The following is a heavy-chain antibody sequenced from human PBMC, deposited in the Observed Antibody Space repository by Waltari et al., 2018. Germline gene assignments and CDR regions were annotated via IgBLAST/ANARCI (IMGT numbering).Heavy chain of an antibody. Sequence: QVQLQESDPGLVKPSETLSLTCTVSGGSINSYYWSWIRQPPGKGLEWIGYIYYSGSTNSNPSLGSRATLSVDTSKNHFSLQLNSVTAADTAVYYCARQPPDTAAFDYWGQGALVTVSS. D-gene: IGHD2-21*02. CDR2: IYYSGST. V-gene: IGHV4-59*01. J-gene: IGHJ4*02. CDR3: ARQPPDTAAFDY. CDR1: GGSINSYY.